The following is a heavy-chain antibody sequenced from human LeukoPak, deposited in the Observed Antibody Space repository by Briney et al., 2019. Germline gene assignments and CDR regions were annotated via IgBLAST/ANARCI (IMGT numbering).Heavy chain of an antibody. D-gene: IGHD1-26*01. CDR1: GYTFTSYG. V-gene: IGHV1-18*01. Sequence: ASVKVSCKASGYTFTSYGISWVRQAPGQGLEWMGWISAYNGNTNYAQKLQGRVTMTTDTSTSTAHMELRSLRSDDTAVYYCARSLRGSYYGVDYWGQGTLVTVSS. CDR2: ISAYNGNT. CDR3: ARSLRGSYYGVDY. J-gene: IGHJ4*02.